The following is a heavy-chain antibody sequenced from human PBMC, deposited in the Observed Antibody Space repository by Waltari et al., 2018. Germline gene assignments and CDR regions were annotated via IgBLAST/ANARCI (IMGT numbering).Heavy chain of an antibody. Sequence: QVQLQQWGAGLLKPSETLSLTCAVYGGSFSGYYWSWIRQPPGKGLEWIGEINHSGSTNYNPSLKSRVTISVDTSKNQFSLKLSSVTAADTAVYYCASFPVGGYGDYWGQGTLVTVSS. J-gene: IGHJ4*02. CDR2: INHSGST. CDR3: ASFPVGGYGDY. D-gene: IGHD5-12*01. CDR1: GGSFSGYY. V-gene: IGHV4-34*01.